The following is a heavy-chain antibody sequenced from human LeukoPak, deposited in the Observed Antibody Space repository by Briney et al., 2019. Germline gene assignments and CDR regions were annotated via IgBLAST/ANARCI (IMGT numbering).Heavy chain of an antibody. CDR2: IYYSGST. V-gene: IGHV4-30-4*01. CDR1: GGSISSGDYY. CDR3: VGDNGDLLTGIRFDT. J-gene: IGHJ5*02. D-gene: IGHD7-27*01. Sequence: SQTLSLTCTVSGGSISSGDYYWTWIRQPPGKGLEWIGYIYYSGSTYYNPSLKSRVTISIQTSKNQFSLKLTSVTAASTAVYYCVGDNGDLLTGIRFDTWGQGTLVTVSS.